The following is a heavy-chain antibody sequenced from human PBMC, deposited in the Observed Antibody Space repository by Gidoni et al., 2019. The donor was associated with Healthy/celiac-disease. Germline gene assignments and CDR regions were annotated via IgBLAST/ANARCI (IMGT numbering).Heavy chain of an antibody. J-gene: IGHJ5*02. D-gene: IGHD3-16*01. V-gene: IGHV3-9*01. CDR2: ISWNSGSI. CDR3: AKGIYGYVGGNWFDP. Sequence: EVQLVESGGGLVQPGRSLRLSCAASGFTFDDYAMHWVRQAPGKGLEWVSGISWNSGSIGYADSVKGRFTISRDNAKNSLYLQMNSLRAEDTALYYCAKGIYGYVGGNWFDPWGQGTLVTVSS. CDR1: GFTFDDYA.